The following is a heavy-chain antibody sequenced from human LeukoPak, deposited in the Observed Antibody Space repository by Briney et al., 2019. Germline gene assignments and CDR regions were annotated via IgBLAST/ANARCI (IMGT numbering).Heavy chain of an antibody. Sequence: SETLSLTCSVYGCSICCRRYYWGWLRQRPGKGREWIGSIYYSGSTYYTPALKGRVTISVDPSKNQFSLKLSSVTAADTAVYYCARERNSVISDAFDIWGQGTMVTVSS. CDR3: ARERNSVISDAFDI. CDR1: GCSICCRRYY. J-gene: IGHJ3*02. V-gene: IGHV4-39*07. CDR2: IYYSGST. D-gene: IGHD4-23*01.